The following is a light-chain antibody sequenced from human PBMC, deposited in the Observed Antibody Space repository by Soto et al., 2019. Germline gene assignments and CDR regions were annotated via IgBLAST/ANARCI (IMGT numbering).Light chain of an antibody. CDR2: SDN. CDR1: SSNIGTNT. CDR3: AASDVSLVV. V-gene: IGLV1-44*01. Sequence: QSVLTQPPSASGTPGQRVTISCSGSSSNIGTNTVIWYQQLPGAAPKLLIYSDNQRPSGVPDRFSGSKSGTSASLAISGLQSEDEADYYCAASDVSLVVFGGWTKLTVL. J-gene: IGLJ2*01.